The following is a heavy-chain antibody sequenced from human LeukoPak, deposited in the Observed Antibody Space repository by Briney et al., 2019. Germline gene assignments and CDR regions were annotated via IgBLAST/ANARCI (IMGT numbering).Heavy chain of an antibody. Sequence: GGSLRLSCAASGFTFSNAWMSWVRQAPGKGLEWVGRIRSKANSYATAYAASVKGRFTISRDDSKNTAYLQMNSLKTEDTAVYYCTSRGYSGYDHEDYWGQGILVTVSS. CDR1: GFTFSNAW. CDR2: IRSKANSYAT. J-gene: IGHJ4*02. V-gene: IGHV3-73*01. D-gene: IGHD5-12*01. CDR3: TSRGYSGYDHEDY.